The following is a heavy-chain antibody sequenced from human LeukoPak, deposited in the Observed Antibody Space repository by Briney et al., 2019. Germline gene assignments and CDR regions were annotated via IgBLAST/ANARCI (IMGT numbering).Heavy chain of an antibody. J-gene: IGHJ4*02. Sequence: GASLKISCKGSGYSFTSYWIGWVRQLPGKGLEWMGIIYPGDSDTRYSPSFQGQVTISADKSISTAYLQWSSLKASDTAMYYCARTVLRYFDWSPAGGFDYWGQGTLVTVSS. CDR3: ARTVLRYFDWSPAGGFDY. D-gene: IGHD3-9*01. CDR1: GYSFTSYW. CDR2: IYPGDSDT. V-gene: IGHV5-51*01.